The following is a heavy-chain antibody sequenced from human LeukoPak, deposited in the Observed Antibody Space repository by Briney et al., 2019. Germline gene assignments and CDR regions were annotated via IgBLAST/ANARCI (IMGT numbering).Heavy chain of an antibody. J-gene: IGHJ6*02. D-gene: IGHD3-16*01. CDR1: GLTLINVW. CDR2: INHNGNVD. V-gene: IGHV3-7*03. Sequence: GGSLRLSCAVSGLTLINVWMNWVRQAPGKGPEWVASINHNGNVDYYVDSEKGRFTISRDNAKNSLYLQMSNLRAEDTAVYFCARGGGLDVWGQGATVTVSS. CDR3: ARGGGLDV.